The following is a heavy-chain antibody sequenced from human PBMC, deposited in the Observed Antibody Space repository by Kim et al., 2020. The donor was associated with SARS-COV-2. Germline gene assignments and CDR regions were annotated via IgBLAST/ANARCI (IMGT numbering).Heavy chain of an antibody. CDR2: INPNSGGT. D-gene: IGHD6-13*01. J-gene: IGHJ6*02. Sequence: ASVKVSCKASGYTFTGYYMHWVRQAPGQGLEWMGWINPNSGGTNYAQKFQGWVTMTRDTSISTAYMELSRLRSDDTAVYYRARGIAAAVYGMDVWGQGTTVTVSS. CDR1: GYTFTGYY. CDR3: ARGIAAAVYGMDV. V-gene: IGHV1-2*04.